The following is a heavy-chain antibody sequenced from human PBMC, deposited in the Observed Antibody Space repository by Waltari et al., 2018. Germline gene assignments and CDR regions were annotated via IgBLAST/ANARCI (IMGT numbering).Heavy chain of an antibody. CDR1: GGSFSGYY. V-gene: IGHV4-34*02. J-gene: IGHJ4*02. Sequence: QVQLQQWGAGLLQPSETLSLTCTVYGGSFSGYYWSWIRQPPGRGLEWIGEINHDGYTNYNPSLKSRVTISIETSKDQFYLRLTSLTAADTAVYYCAKSALWPTGVIDCWGQGTPVTVSS. CDR2: INHDGYT. CDR3: AKSALWPTGVIDC. D-gene: IGHD3-10*01.